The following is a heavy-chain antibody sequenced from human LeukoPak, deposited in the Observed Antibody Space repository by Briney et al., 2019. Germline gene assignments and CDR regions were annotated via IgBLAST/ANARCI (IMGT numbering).Heavy chain of an antibody. D-gene: IGHD6-6*01. CDR3: ARGTWSSSIDY. J-gene: IGHJ4*02. CDR1: GGSISSGDYY. V-gene: IGHV4-30-4*01. CDR2: IYYSGST. Sequence: SETLSLTCTVSGGSISSGDYYWSWIRQPPGKGLEWIGYIYYSGSTYYNPSLKSRLTISGDTSKNQFSLRLSSVTAADTAVYYCARGTWSSSIDYWGQGTLVTVSS.